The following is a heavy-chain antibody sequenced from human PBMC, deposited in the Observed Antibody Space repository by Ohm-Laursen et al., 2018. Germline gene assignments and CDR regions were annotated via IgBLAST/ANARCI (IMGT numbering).Heavy chain of an antibody. D-gene: IGHD3-10*01. Sequence: SLRLSCAASGFPFSGYSMNWVRQAPGKGLEWVSGISGSGSRTYYADSVKGRFTISRDNSKNTVHLQTNSLRAEDTAVYYCAKYSGVALDVWGQGTTVTVSS. CDR3: AKYSGVALDV. J-gene: IGHJ6*02. CDR1: GFPFSGYS. CDR2: ISGSGSRT. V-gene: IGHV3-23*01.